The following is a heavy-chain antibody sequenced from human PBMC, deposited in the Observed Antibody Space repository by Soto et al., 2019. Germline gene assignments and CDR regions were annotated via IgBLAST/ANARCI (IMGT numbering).Heavy chain of an antibody. V-gene: IGHV3-21*01. J-gene: IGHJ4*02. CDR2: ISSSSSYI. Sequence: EVQLVESGGGLVKPGGSLRLSCAASGFTFSSYSMNWVRLAPGKGLEWVSSISSSSSYIYYADSVKGPFTISRDNAKNSLYLQTNSLGAEDTAVYYCARSTSVDDYWGQGTLVTVSS. CDR1: GFTFSSYS. CDR3: ARSTSVDDY. D-gene: IGHD1-1*01.